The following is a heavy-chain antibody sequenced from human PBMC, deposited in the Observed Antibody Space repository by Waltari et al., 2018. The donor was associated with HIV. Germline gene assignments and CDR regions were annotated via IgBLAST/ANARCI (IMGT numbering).Heavy chain of an antibody. V-gene: IGHV3-7*01. CDR3: AREALYDSSGYYFDY. CDR1: GFTFNKYW. D-gene: IGHD3-22*01. CDR2: IKQDESEK. Sequence: EVQLVESGGGLVQPGGSLSLSCAASGFTFNKYWMTWVRQAQGKGLEWVANIKQDESEKYYVDSLKGRFTISRDNAKNSLFLQMNSLRVEDTAVYYCAREALYDSSGYYFDYWGQGTLVTVSS. J-gene: IGHJ4*02.